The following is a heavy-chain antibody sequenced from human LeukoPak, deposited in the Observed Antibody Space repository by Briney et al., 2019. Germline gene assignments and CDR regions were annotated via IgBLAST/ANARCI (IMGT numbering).Heavy chain of an antibody. J-gene: IGHJ4*02. V-gene: IGHV4-31*03. D-gene: IGHD4-17*01. CDR1: GGSVSSGGYY. Sequence: SETLSLTCTVSGGSVSSGGYYWSWIRQHPGQGLEWIGYIYYSGSTYYNPSLQSRVTISVDTSKNQFSLKQSSVTAADTAAYYCARSAQTVTTFPLDYWGQGTLVTVSS. CDR2: IYYSGST. CDR3: ARSAQTVTTFPLDY.